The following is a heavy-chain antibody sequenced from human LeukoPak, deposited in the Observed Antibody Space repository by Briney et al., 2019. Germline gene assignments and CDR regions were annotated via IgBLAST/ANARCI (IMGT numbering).Heavy chain of an antibody. J-gene: IGHJ4*02. V-gene: IGHV4-59*08. D-gene: IGHD6-13*01. Sequence: SETLSLTCTVSGGSISSYYWSWIRQPPGKGLEWIGYIYYSGSTNYNPSLKSRVTISVDTSKNQFSLKLSSVTAADTAVYYCASTAAAGFLFDYWGQGTLVTVSS. CDR2: IYYSGST. CDR3: ASTAAAGFLFDY. CDR1: GGSISSYY.